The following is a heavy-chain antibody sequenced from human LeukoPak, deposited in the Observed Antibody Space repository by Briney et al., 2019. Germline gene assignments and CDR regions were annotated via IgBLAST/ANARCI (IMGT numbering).Heavy chain of an antibody. D-gene: IGHD3-10*01. CDR2: ISGSGGST. Sequence: GGSLRLSCAASGFTFSSYAMSWVRQAPGKGLEWVSAISGSGGSTYYADSVKGRFTISRDNSKNTLYLQMNSLRAEDTAVYYCAKGHPGGYYYYYYGMDVWGQGTTVTVS. CDR1: GFTFSSYA. V-gene: IGHV3-23*01. CDR3: AKGHPGGYYYYYYGMDV. J-gene: IGHJ6*02.